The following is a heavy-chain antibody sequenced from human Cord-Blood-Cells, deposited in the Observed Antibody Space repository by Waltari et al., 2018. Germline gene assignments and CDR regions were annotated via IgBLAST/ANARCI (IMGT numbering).Heavy chain of an antibody. D-gene: IGHD5-18*01. CDR3: ARRSYGYYFDY. J-gene: IGHJ4*02. CDR1: GFTFSSSS. Sequence: EVQLVESGGGLVKPGGSLRLSCAASGFTFSSSSMNWVRQAPGEGLEWVSSISSSSSYIYYADSVKGRFTISRDNAKNSLYLQMNSLRAEDTAVYYCARRSYGYYFDYWGQGTLVTVSS. CDR2: ISSSSSYI. V-gene: IGHV3-21*01.